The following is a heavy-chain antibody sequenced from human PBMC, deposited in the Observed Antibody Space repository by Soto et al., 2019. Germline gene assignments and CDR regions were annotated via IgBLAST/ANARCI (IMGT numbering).Heavy chain of an antibody. CDR2: IYSSGST. D-gene: IGHD6-19*01. V-gene: IGHV4-59*12. Sequence: SETLSLTCTVSGGSITNSYWSWIRQSPVRGLEWIGYIYSSGSTNYNPSLESRVTISVDTSKNQYSLKLSSVTAADTVVYYCARASRYSSGWYWFDPWGQGTLVTVSS. CDR3: ARASRYSSGWYWFDP. J-gene: IGHJ5*02. CDR1: GGSITNSY.